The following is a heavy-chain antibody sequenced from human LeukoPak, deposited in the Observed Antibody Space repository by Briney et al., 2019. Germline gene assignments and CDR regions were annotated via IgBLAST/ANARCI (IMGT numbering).Heavy chain of an antibody. CDR1: GGSISSYY. V-gene: IGHV4-4*07. J-gene: IGHJ6*02. Sequence: PSETLSLTCTVSGGSISSYYWSWIRQPAGKGLEWIGRIYTSGSTNYNPSLKSRVTMSVDTSKNQFSLKLSSVTAADTAVYYCGXXXXXXXXXXXXXYYGMDVWGQGTTVTVSS. CDR3: GXXXXXXXXXXXXXYYGMDV. CDR2: IYTSGST.